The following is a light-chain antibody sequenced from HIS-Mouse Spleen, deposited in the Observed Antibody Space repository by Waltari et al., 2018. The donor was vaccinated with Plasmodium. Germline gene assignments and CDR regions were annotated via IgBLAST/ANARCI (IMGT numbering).Light chain of an antibody. CDR1: ALPKKY. J-gene: IGLJ3*02. V-gene: IGLV3-10*01. CDR2: ADS. CDR3: YSTDSSGNHRV. Sequence: SYELTQPPSVSVSPGQTARITCSGDALPKKYAYWYQQKSGQAPVLGMSADSKRPAGTPERFSGSSSGTMATLTISGAQVEDEADYYCYSTDSSGNHRVFGGGTKLTVL.